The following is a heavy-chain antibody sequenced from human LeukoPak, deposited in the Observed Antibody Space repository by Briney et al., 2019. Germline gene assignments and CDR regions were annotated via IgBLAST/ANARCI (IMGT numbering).Heavy chain of an antibody. D-gene: IGHD4-17*01. J-gene: IGHJ6*04. CDR2: IRSSGSTI. CDR3: ACPCGVTTTGYYYYGMDV. V-gene: IGHV3-48*03. Sequence: GGSLRLSCAASGFTFSSYEMNWVRQAPGKGLEWVSYIRSSGSTIYYADSVKGRFTISRDNAKNSLYLQMNSLRAEDAAVYYCACPCGVTTTGYYYYGMDVWGKGTTVTVSS. CDR1: GFTFSSYE.